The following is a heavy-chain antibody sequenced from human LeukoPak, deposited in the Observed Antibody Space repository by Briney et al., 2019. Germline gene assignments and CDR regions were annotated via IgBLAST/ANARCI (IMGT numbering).Heavy chain of an antibody. CDR2: ISYGGSNK. CDR1: GFTFSRYG. V-gene: IGHV3-30*18. Sequence: GRSLRLSCAASGFTFSRYGMHWVRQAPGKGLEWVAVISYGGSNKNYAASVKGRFTISRDNSKNTLYLQMNSLRPEDAAVYYCAKERATETRRLDYWGQGTLVTVSS. J-gene: IGHJ4*02. CDR3: AKERATETRRLDY.